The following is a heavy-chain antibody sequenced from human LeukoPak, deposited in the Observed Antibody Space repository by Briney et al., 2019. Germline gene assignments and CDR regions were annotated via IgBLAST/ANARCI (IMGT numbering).Heavy chain of an antibody. J-gene: IGHJ4*02. CDR3: ARRGSDFWSGYPS. Sequence: GESLKISCQGSGYSFSNYWIGWVRQMPGKGLEWMGIIYPGDSDIRYSPSFQGQVTISADKSISTAYLQWSSLRASDTAIYYCARRGSDFWSGYPSWGQGTLVTVSS. D-gene: IGHD3-3*01. CDR1: GYSFSNYW. CDR2: IYPGDSDI. V-gene: IGHV5-51*01.